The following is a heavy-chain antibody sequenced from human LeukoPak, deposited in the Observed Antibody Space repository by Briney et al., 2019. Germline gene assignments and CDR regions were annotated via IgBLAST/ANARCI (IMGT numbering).Heavy chain of an antibody. CDR2: ISYDGSNK. CDR1: GFNFSNYG. D-gene: IGHD2/OR15-2a*01. CDR3: AKGLVLTSIRGLGWFDP. V-gene: IGHV3-30*18. J-gene: IGHJ5*02. Sequence: GGSLRLSCAASGFNFSNYGIHWVRQAPGKGLEWVAVISYDGSNKYYADSVKGRFTISRDNSKNTLYLQMNSLRAEDTAVYYCAKGLVLTSIRGLGWFDPWGQGTLVTVSS.